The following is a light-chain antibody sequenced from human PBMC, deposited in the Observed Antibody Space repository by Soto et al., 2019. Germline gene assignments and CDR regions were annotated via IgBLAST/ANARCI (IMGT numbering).Light chain of an antibody. CDR3: RSYAGRNYPYV. V-gene: IGLV2-8*01. CDR1: SSDVGYYNY. Sequence: QSALAQPPSASGSPGQSVTIACTGTSSDVGYYNYVSWYQQPPGKAPKLLIYDVSKRPSGVPDRFSCSKSGNTASLTVSGVQAEDEGDYYCRSYAGRNYPYVLGTGTKVTVL. CDR2: DVS. J-gene: IGLJ1*01.